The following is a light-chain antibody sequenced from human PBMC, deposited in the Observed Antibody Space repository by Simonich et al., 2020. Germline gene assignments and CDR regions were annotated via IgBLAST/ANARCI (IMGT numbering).Light chain of an antibody. CDR3: SSYTSSSTYV. J-gene: IGLJ1*01. CDR2: DVS. V-gene: IGLV2-14*01. Sequence: QLALTQPASVSGSPGQSITISCTGTSIDVGGYNHVSWYQQHPGKAPKLMLYDVSTRPSGVSKRFSGSKSGNTASLTISGHQAEDEADYYGSSYTSSSTYVFGTGTKVTVL. CDR1: SIDVGGYNH.